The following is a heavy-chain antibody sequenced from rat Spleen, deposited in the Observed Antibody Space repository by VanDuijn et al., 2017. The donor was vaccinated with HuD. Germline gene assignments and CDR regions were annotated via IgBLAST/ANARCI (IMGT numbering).Heavy chain of an antibody. CDR3: SKDLDYSGDNWFGY. D-gene: IGHD1-1*01. CDR2: ISYDGGST. V-gene: IGHV5-20*01. Sequence: EVQLVESGGGLVQPGRSMKLSCAASGFTFSDYGMAWVLQAPTKGLEWVASISYDGGSTYYRDYVKGRFTISRDNAKSTLYLQMESLRSEDTATYYCSKDLDYSGDNWFGYWGQGTLVTFSS. J-gene: IGHJ3*01. CDR1: GFTFSDYG.